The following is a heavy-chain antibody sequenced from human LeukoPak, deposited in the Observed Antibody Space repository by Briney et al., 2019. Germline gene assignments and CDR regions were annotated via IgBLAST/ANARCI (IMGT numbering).Heavy chain of an antibody. CDR2: ISNSGYT. V-gene: IGHV4-39*01. CDR3: ARGMAVEGYCSGGSCYYFDY. J-gene: IGHJ4*02. Sequence: SETLSLTCTVSGDSISSATYSWAWIRQPPGKGLEWITSISNSGYTYYNPSLKSRATISVDTSKNQLSLKLSSVTAADTAVYYCARGMAVEGYCSGGSCYYFDYWGQGTLVTVSS. D-gene: IGHD2-15*01. CDR1: GDSISSATYS.